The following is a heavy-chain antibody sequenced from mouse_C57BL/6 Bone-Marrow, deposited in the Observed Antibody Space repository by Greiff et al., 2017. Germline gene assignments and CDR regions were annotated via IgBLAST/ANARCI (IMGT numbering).Heavy chain of an antibody. D-gene: IGHD2-4*01. J-gene: IGHJ1*03. CDR3: ASYDYDGVWWYFDV. Sequence: VQLKESGGALVKPGGSLKLSCAASGFTFSSYGMSWVRQTPDKRLGWVATLSSGGSYTYYPDSVRGRFTISRDNAKNTLYLQMSSLKSEDTAMYYCASYDYDGVWWYFDVWGTGTTVTVSS. V-gene: IGHV5-6*01. CDR1: GFTFSSYG. CDR2: LSSGGSYT.